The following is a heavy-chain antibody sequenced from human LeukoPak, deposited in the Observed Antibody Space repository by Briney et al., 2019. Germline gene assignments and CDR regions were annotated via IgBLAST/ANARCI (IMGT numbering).Heavy chain of an antibody. V-gene: IGHV1-18*04. J-gene: IGHJ4*02. CDR3: ARDLNQWLVLPGY. CDR2: ISAYNGNT. D-gene: IGHD6-19*01. Sequence: ASVKVSCKASGYTFSNNGISWVRQAPGQGLEWMGWISAYNGNTNYAQKLQGRVTMTTDTSTSTAYMELRSLRSDDTAVYYCARDLNQWLVLPGYWGQGTLVTVSS. CDR1: GYTFSNNG.